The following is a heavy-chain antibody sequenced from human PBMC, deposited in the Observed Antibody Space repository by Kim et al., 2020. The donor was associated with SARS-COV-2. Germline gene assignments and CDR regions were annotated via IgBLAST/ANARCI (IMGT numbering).Heavy chain of an antibody. CDR2: IYYSGTT. V-gene: IGHV4-39*01. Sequence: SETLSLTCSVSGASITSSSYYWGWIRQPPGKGLEWIGSIYYSGTTKYNPSLESRVTISVDTSKNQFSPKLTSVSASDTAVYFCARPVGYCGGTSCALDWGQGTLVTVSS. J-gene: IGHJ4*02. CDR3: ARPVGYCGGTSCALD. D-gene: IGHD2-2*01. CDR1: GASITSSSYY.